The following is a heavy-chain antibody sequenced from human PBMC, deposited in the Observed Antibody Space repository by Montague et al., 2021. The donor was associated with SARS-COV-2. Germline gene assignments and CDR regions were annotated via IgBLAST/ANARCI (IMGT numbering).Heavy chain of an antibody. J-gene: IGHJ3*01. D-gene: IGHD2-21*02. CDR2: IRSEATGGTT. CDR1: GFNFRDYG. V-gene: IGHV3-49*04. Sequence: SLRLSCATSGFNFRDYGMSWARRAPGKGLEWVGFIRSEATGGTTNYAASVRGRFTISRDDSKSILYLQMNSLEIEDTALYYCFIFCGGDCRNEAFDFWGQGTMVTVPS. CDR3: FIFCGGDCRNEAFDF.